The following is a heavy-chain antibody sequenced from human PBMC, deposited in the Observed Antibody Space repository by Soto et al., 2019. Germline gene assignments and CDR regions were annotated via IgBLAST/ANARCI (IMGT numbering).Heavy chain of an antibody. J-gene: IGHJ6*02. CDR3: ARGDATKIVVTTYYVLDV. D-gene: IGHD3-22*01. CDR2: IIPIFGTP. V-gene: IGHV1-69*12. CDR1: GGSFSNYG. Sequence: HVQVVQSGAEVKKLGSSVKVSCKASGGSFSNYGFSWVRQAPGQGLEWMGGIIPIFGTPHYAQKFRDRVTITADESTSTVYMEVSSLTSEDTAVYYCARGDATKIVVTTYYVLDVWGQGTTVTVSS.